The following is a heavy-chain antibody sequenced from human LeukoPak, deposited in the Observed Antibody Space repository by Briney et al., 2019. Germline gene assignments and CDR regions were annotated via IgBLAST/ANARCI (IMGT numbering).Heavy chain of an antibody. J-gene: IGHJ6*03. CDR1: GGSFSGYY. CDR3: ATGRNGVVPAPILGVGPWYNYHYMDV. V-gene: IGHV4-34*01. D-gene: IGHD2-2*02. Sequence: SETLSLPCVVYGGSFSGYYWSWIRQPPGKGLEGIGEIDHSGTTNYNPSLKSRVTMSVDTSKNQFSLMVSSVTAADTAVYYCATGRNGVVPAPILGVGPWYNYHYMDVWGKGTTVTVSS. CDR2: IDHSGTT.